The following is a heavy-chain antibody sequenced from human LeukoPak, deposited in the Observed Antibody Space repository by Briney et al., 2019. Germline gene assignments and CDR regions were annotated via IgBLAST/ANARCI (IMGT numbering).Heavy chain of an antibody. D-gene: IGHD3-22*01. J-gene: IGHJ6*02. CDR2: ISSSGSTI. CDR1: GFTFSSYE. Sequence: GGSLRLSCAASGFTFSSYEMNWVRQAPGKGLEWVSYISSSGSTIYYADSVKGRFTISRDNAKNSLYLQMNSLRAEDTAVYYCARLYDSSGYYRDYYYGMDVWGQGTMVTVSS. CDR3: ARLYDSSGYYRDYYYGMDV. V-gene: IGHV3-48*03.